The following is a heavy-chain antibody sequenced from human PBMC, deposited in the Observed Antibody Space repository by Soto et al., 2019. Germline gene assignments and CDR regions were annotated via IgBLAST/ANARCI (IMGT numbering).Heavy chain of an antibody. Sequence: SETLSLTCAVSGGSISSSNWWSWVRQPPGKGLEWIGEIYHSGRTKYNPSLKSRVTISVDKSKKQFSLKLSSVTAADTAVYYCARGGVVVPAAMPEYYFDYWGQGSLVTVSS. CDR1: GGSISSSNW. CDR2: IYHSGRT. CDR3: ARGGVVVPAAMPEYYFDY. V-gene: IGHV4-4*02. J-gene: IGHJ4*02. D-gene: IGHD2-2*01.